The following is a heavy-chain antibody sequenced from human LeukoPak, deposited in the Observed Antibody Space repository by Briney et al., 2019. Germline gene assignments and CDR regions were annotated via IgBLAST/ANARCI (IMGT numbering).Heavy chain of an antibody. CDR1: GFTSSSYA. D-gene: IGHD3-22*01. Sequence: PGGSLRLSCAASGFTSSSYAMSWVRQAPGKGLEWVSAISGSGGSTYYADSVKGRFTISRDNSKNTLYLQMNSLRAEDTAVYYCARTYDSSGYYVYWGQGTLVTVSS. CDR3: ARTYDSSGYYVY. V-gene: IGHV3-23*01. J-gene: IGHJ4*02. CDR2: ISGSGGST.